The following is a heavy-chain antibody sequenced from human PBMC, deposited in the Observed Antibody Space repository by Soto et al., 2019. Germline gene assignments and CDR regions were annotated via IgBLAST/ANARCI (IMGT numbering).Heavy chain of an antibody. Sequence: GGSLRLSCAASGFTFRSYWMTWVRQAPGKGLEWVAQIKQDGSEEYYVDSVKGRFTISRDNAKNSVYLQMNSLRAEDTAMYYCARDYVFGGWGQGTLVTVSS. D-gene: IGHD3-16*01. CDR2: IKQDGSEE. CDR1: GFTFRSYW. V-gene: IGHV3-7*05. CDR3: ARDYVFGG. J-gene: IGHJ4*02.